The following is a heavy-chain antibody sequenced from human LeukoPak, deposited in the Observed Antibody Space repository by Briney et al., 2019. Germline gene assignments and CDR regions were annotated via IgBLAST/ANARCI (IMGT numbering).Heavy chain of an antibody. CDR3: ARDLAIGTGAGRYYYYGMDV. CDR2: IWYDGSNK. Sequence: PGGSLRLSCAASGFTFSSYGMHWVRQAPGKGLEWVAVIWYDGSNKYYADSVKGRFTISRDNSKNTLYLQMNSLRAEDTAVYYCARDLAIGTGAGRYYYYGMDVWGQGTTVTVSS. J-gene: IGHJ6*02. V-gene: IGHV3-33*01. D-gene: IGHD6-19*01. CDR1: GFTFSSYG.